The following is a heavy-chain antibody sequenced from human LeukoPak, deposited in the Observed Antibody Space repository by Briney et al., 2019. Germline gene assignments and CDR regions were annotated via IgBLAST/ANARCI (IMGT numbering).Heavy chain of an antibody. D-gene: IGHD5-18*01. V-gene: IGHV3-7*01. CDR1: GFTFSRYW. CDR2: MNQDGSEI. CDR3: ARDDEKGYTAMVNVVGY. J-gene: IGHJ4*02. Sequence: PGGSLRLSCVGSGFTFSRYWLNWVRQAPGKGLEWVANMNQDGSEIYYLDSVKGRFTISRDNAKNTLYLQMNSLRAEDTAVYYCARDDEKGYTAMVNVVGYWGQGTLVTVSS.